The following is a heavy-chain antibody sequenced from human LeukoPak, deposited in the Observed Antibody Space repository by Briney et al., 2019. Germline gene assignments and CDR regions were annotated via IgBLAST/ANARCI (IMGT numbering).Heavy chain of an antibody. CDR3: AKSGAAMIVVEYYYGMDV. CDR2: IIPIFGTA. V-gene: IGHV1-69*13. CDR1: GGTFSSYA. Sequence: GASVKVSCKASGGTFSSYAISWVRQAPGQGLEWMGGIIPIFGTANYAQKFQGRVTITADGSTSTAYMELSSLRSEDTAVYYCAKSGAAMIVVEYYYGMDVWGQGTTVTVSS. J-gene: IGHJ6*02. D-gene: IGHD3-22*01.